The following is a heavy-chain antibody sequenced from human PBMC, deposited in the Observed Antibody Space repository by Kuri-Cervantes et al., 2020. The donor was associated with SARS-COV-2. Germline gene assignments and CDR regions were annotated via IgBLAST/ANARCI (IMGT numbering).Heavy chain of an antibody. CDR2: IRYDGSNK. CDR1: GFTVSSYG. J-gene: IGHJ3*02. CDR3: ATYCSSTSPEKTLETSAFDI. V-gene: IGHV3-30*02. Sequence: GGSLRLSCAAAGFTVSSYGMHWVRQAPGKGLEWVAFIRYDGSNKYYADSVKGRFTISRDNSKNTLYLQMNSLRAEDTAVYYCATYCSSTSPEKTLETSAFDIWGQGTMVTVSS. D-gene: IGHD2-2*01.